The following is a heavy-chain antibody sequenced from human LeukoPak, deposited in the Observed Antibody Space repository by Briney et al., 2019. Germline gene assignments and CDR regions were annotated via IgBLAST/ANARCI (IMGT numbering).Heavy chain of an antibody. J-gene: IGHJ3*02. V-gene: IGHV4-39*07. D-gene: IGHD2-21*02. CDR1: GGSISSGGYY. CDR2: IYYSGST. Sequence: PSQTLSLTCAVSGGSISSGGYYWGWIRQPPGKGLEWIGSIYYSGSTYYNPSLKSRVTISVDTSKNQFSLKLSSVTAADTAVYYCASLLPCSGGDCYTKAPNDAFDIWGQGTMVTVSS. CDR3: ASLLPCSGGDCYTKAPNDAFDI.